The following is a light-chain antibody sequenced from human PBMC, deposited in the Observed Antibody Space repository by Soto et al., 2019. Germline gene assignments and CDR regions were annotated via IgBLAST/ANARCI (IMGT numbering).Light chain of an antibody. CDR1: QSISSY. CDR2: AAS. V-gene: IGKV1-39*01. CDR3: QQSYSTWLT. J-gene: IGKJ4*01. Sequence: DIQMTQSPSSLSASVGDRVTITCRASQSISSYLNWYQQKPGKAPKLLIYAASSLQSAVPSRFSRSGSATDVTLTIRSLQPEDFATYYCQQSYSTWLTFGGGTEVDIK.